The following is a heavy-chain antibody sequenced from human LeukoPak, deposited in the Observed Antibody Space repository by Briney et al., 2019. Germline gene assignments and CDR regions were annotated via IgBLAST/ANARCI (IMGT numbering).Heavy chain of an antibody. D-gene: IGHD5-12*01. V-gene: IGHV4-30-4*01. CDR1: GGSISSGDYY. CDR2: IYYSGST. CDR3: ARGALVDIYDY. Sequence: PSETLSLTCTVSGGSISSGDYYWSWLRQPPGTGLEWIGYIYYSGSTYYNPSLKSRVTISVDTSKNQFSLKLSSVTAADTAVYYCARGALVDIYDYWGQGTLVTVSS. J-gene: IGHJ4*02.